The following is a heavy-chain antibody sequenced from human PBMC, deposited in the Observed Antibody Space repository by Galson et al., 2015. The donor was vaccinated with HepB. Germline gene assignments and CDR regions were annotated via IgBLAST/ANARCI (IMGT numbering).Heavy chain of an antibody. CDR2: IWYDGSNK. CDR1: GFTFSSYG. J-gene: IGHJ4*02. V-gene: IGHV3-33*01. D-gene: IGHD2-2*01. Sequence: SLRLSCAASGFTFSSYGMHWVRQAPGKGLEWVAVIWYDGSNKYYADSVKGRFTISRDNSKNTLYLQMNSLRAEDTAVYYCARDHYCSSTSCYVWGQGTLVTVSS. CDR3: ARDHYCSSTSCYV.